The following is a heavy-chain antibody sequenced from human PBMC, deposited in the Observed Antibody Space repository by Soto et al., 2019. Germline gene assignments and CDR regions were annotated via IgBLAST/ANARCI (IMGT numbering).Heavy chain of an antibody. CDR3: ARGDTAMVTEPLYGMDV. J-gene: IGHJ6*02. V-gene: IGHV3-13*01. CDR2: IGTAGDT. CDR1: GFTFSSYD. Sequence: GGSLRLSCAASGFTFSSYDMHWVRQATGKGLEWVSAIGTAGDTYYPGSVKGRFTISRENAKNSLYLQMNSLRAEDTAVYYCARGDTAMVTEPLYGMDVWGQGTTVTVSS. D-gene: IGHD5-18*01.